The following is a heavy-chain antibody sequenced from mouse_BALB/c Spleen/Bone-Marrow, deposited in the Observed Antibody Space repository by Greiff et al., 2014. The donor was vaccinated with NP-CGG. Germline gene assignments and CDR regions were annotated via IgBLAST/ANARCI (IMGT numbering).Heavy chain of an antibody. Sequence: VQLQQSGAELVKPGASVKLSCTASGFNFNDTYMHWVKQRPEQGLEWIGRIDPANGNTKYDPKFQGKATITVDTSSNTAYLQLSSLTSEDTAVYYCARGDTTGTSCFDDWGEGTPVTVSS. V-gene: IGHV14-3*02. CDR3: ARGDTTGTSCFDD. CDR2: IDPANGNT. CDR1: GFNFNDTY. D-gene: IGHD1-2*01. J-gene: IGHJ1*01.